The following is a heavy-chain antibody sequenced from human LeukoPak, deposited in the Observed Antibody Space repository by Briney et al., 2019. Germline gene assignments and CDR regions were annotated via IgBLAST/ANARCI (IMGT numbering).Heavy chain of an antibody. Sequence: SETLSLTCTVSGGSISSYYWSWIRQPPGKGLEWSGYIYYSGSTNYNPSLKSRVTVSLDTSKNQFSLKLSSVTAADTAVYYCARDLYGSTSSPFDPWGQGTLVTVSS. CDR2: IYYSGST. J-gene: IGHJ5*02. CDR3: ARDLYGSTSSPFDP. V-gene: IGHV4-59*01. CDR1: GGSISSYY. D-gene: IGHD6-6*01.